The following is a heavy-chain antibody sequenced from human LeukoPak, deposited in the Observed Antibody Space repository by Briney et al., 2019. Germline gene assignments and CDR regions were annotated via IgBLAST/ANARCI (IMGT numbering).Heavy chain of an antibody. J-gene: IGHJ4*02. CDR2: INHMQFT. CDR3: ARHHYYGSGSLYYFDY. Sequence: SETLSLTCAVFGGSFSGYYWSWIRQPPGKGLEWIGEINHMQFTNYNPSLKSRVTISLDTSKKQFSLRVSSVTATDTAVYYCARHHYYGSGSLYYFDYWGQGTLVTVSS. CDR1: GGSFSGYY. V-gene: IGHV4-34*01. D-gene: IGHD3-10*01.